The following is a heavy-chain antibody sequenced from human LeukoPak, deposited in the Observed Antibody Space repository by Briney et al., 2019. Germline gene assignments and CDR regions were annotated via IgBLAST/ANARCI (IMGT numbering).Heavy chain of an antibody. V-gene: IGHV4-61*01. CDR2: IYYSGST. D-gene: IGHD3-22*01. Sequence: PSETLSLTCTVSGGSISTSNYYGSWIRQPPGKGLEWIGYIYYSGSTNYNPSLKSRVTISVDTSKNQFSLRLSSVTAADTAVYYCARVTGYIVEDYFDYWGQGTLVTVSS. CDR3: ARVTGYIVEDYFDY. J-gene: IGHJ4*02. CDR1: GGSISTSNYY.